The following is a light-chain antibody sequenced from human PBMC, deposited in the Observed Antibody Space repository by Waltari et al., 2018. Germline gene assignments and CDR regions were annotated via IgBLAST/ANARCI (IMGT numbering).Light chain of an antibody. CDR3: ATWDSSLSAGA. CDR2: DID. J-gene: IGLJ1*01. V-gene: IGLV1-51*01. CDR1: SSHLGHNF. Sequence: QSVFTQPPSVSAAPGQKVTISRSATSSHLGHNFVSWYQQIPGTAPKLLIYDIDKRPSGIPDRFSGSRSGTSATLGITGLQTGDEADYYCATWDSSLSAGAFGPGTKVTVL.